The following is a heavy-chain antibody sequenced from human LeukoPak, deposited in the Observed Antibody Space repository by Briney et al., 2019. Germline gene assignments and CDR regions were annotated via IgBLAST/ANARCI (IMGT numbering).Heavy chain of an antibody. V-gene: IGHV2-70*20. CDR1: SSKY. D-gene: IGHD3-10*01. J-gene: IGHJ4*02. CDR2: IDWDDDK. CDR3: ARINSGSYYDY. Sequence: SSKYMSWVRQPPGKALEWLALIDWDDDKYYSTSLKTRLTISKDTSKNQVVLTMTNMDPVDTATYYCARINSGSYYDYWGQGTLVTVSS.